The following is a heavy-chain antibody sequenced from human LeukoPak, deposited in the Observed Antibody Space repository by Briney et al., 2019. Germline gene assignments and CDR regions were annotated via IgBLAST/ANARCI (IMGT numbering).Heavy chain of an antibody. CDR3: ARGPNWFDP. V-gene: IGHV4-61*01. Sequence: SETLSLTCTVSGYSISSGYYWSWIRQPPGKGLEWIGYIYYSGSTTNYNPSPKSRVTISADTSKNQFSLKLSSVTAADTAVYYCARGPNWFDPWGQGTLVTVSS. CDR2: IYYSGST. CDR1: GYSISSGYY. J-gene: IGHJ5*02.